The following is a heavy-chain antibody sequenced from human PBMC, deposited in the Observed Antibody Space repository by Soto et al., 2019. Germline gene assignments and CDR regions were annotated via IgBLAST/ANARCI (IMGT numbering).Heavy chain of an antibody. Sequence: QVQLQQSGPGLVKPSQTLSLPCAISGDSVSSNSAAWNCIMQSPSRGLEWLGRTYYRSKWYNDYALQVKSRLTINADTSKNQCSRQLNSVTPEDTAVYYCARDMDGSGSPFDYWGQGTLVTVSA. CDR3: ARDMDGSGSPFDY. J-gene: IGHJ4*02. D-gene: IGHD3-10*01. CDR2: TYYRSKWYN. V-gene: IGHV6-1*01. CDR1: GDSVSSNSAA.